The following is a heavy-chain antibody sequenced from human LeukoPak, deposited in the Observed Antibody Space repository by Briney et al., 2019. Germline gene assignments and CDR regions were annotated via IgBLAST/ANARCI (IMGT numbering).Heavy chain of an antibody. D-gene: IGHD5-18*01. CDR3: ASAAGGYSYGRTDY. CDR1: GGSISSSNC. V-gene: IGHV4-4*02. J-gene: IGHJ4*02. Sequence: SETLSLICAVSGGSISSSNCWSWVRQPPGKGLEWIGEIYHSGSTNYNPSLKSRVTISVDKSKNQFSPKLSSVTAADTAVYYCASAAGGYSYGRTDYWGQGTLVTVSS. CDR2: IYHSGST.